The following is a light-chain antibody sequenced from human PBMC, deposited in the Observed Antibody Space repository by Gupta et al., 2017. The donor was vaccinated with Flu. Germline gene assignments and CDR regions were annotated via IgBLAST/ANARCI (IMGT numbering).Light chain of an antibody. V-gene: IGKV6-21*01. CDR3: HQSSSLPIT. CDR2: YAS. CDR1: QSIGSN. J-gene: IGKJ5*01. Sequence: PNFQSVTPKEKVTITCRASQSIGSNLHWYQQKPDQSPNLLIRYASQSFSGVPSRFSGSGSGTDFTLTINGLEAEDAATYYCHQSSSLPITFGQGTRLEIK.